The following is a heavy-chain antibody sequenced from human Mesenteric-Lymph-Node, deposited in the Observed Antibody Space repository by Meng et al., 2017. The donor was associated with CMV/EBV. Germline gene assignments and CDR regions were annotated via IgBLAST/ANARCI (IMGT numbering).Heavy chain of an antibody. V-gene: IGHV6-1*01. J-gene: IGHJ5*02. CDR1: GDSVSSNSAA. Sequence: GDSVSSNSAAWTWIRQSTSRGLEWLGRTYYRSKWYNDYAVSVKSRITINPDTSKNQFSLQLNSVTPEDTAVYYCARVGGGSYRAFDPWGQGTLVTVSS. CDR3: ARVGGGSYRAFDP. CDR2: TYYRSKWYN. D-gene: IGHD1-26*01.